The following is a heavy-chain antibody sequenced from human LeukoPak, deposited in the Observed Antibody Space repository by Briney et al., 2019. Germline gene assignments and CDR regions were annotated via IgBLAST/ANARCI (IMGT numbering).Heavy chain of an antibody. D-gene: IGHD6-19*01. CDR3: AKGKGSGWYAWFDP. Sequence: GGSLRLSCAASGFTFSSYAMSWVRLAPGKGLEWVSAISGSGGSTYYADSVKGRFTISRDNSKTTLYLQMNSLRAEDTAVYYCAKGKGSGWYAWFDPWGQGTLVTVSS. CDR2: ISGSGGST. V-gene: IGHV3-23*01. CDR1: GFTFSSYA. J-gene: IGHJ5*02.